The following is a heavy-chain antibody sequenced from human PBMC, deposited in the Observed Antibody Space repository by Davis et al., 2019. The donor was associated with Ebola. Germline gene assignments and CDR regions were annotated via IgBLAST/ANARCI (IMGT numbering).Heavy chain of an antibody. D-gene: IGHD6-6*01. CDR2: INHSGST. J-gene: IGHJ5*02. V-gene: IGHV4-34*01. CDR1: GGSFSGSY. Sequence: MPSETLSLTCAVYGGSFSGSYWSWIRQPPGKGLEWIGEINHSGSTKYNPSLKSRVTISVDTSKNQFSLKLSSVTAADTAVYYCARDRRLYSSSTGFNNWFDPWGQGTLVTVSS. CDR3: ARDRRLYSSSTGFNNWFDP.